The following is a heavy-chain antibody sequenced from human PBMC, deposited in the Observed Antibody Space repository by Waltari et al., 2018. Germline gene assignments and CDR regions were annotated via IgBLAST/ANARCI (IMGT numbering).Heavy chain of an antibody. CDR1: GFTSSRYG. V-gene: IGHV3-30*18. Sequence: QVQLVESGGGVVQPGRSLSLPCAAPGFTSSRYGMHWVRQAPGKGLEWVAVISYDGSNKYYADSVKGRFTISRDNSKNTLYLQMNSLRAEDTAVYYCAKGDGFDYWGQGTLVTVSS. J-gene: IGHJ4*02. CDR2: ISYDGSNK. CDR3: AKGDGFDY.